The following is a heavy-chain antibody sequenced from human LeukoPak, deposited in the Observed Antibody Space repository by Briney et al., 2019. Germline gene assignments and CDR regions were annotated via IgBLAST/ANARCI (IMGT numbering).Heavy chain of an antibody. CDR3: ARDFAFGDIVVVPAANAFDI. D-gene: IGHD2-2*01. CDR2: IYTSGST. V-gene: IGHV4-61*02. J-gene: IGHJ3*02. CDR1: GGSISSGSYY. Sequence: SETLSLTCTVSGGSISSGSYYWSWIRQPAGKGLEWIGRIYTSGSTNYNPSLKSRVTMSVDTSKNQFSLKLSSVTAADTAVYYCARDFAFGDIVVVPAANAFDIWGQGAMVTVSS.